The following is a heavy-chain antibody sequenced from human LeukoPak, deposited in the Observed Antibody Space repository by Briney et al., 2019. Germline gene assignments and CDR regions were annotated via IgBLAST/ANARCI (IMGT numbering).Heavy chain of an antibody. Sequence: GGSLRLSCAASGFTFSHYEMSWLRQAPGKAPEFVAYISDGGGSTNYYEASVTSRFIISRDNAMQSVYLQMNSLRDEDTAIYFCARDSARGGYDPYCFDAWGQGVLVSVSA. CDR3: ARDSARGGYDPYCFDA. V-gene: IGHV3-48*03. D-gene: IGHD2-21*01. CDR2: ISDGGGSTN. CDR1: GFTFSHYE. J-gene: IGHJ4*02.